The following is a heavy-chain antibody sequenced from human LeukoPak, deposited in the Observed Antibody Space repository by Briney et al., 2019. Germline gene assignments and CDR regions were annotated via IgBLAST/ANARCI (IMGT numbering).Heavy chain of an antibody. CDR1: GYTFTSYD. Sequence: GASVKVSCKASGYTFTSYDINWVRQATGQGLEWMGWMNPNSGNTGYAQKFQGRVTMTRNTSISTAYMELSSLRSEDTAVYYCARVYCSSTSCYDGYYYYGMDVWGQGTTVTVSS. V-gene: IGHV1-8*01. J-gene: IGHJ6*02. CDR3: ARVYCSSTSCYDGYYYYGMDV. D-gene: IGHD2-2*01. CDR2: MNPNSGNT.